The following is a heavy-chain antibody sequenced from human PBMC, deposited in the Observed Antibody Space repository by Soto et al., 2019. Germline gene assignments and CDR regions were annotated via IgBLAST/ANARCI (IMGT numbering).Heavy chain of an antibody. D-gene: IGHD6-19*01. J-gene: IGHJ6*03. CDR1: GDSVSSNSAA. V-gene: IGHV6-1*01. CDR2: TYYRSKWYN. Sequence: SQTLSLTCAISGDSVSSNSAAWNWIRQSPSRGLEWLGRTYYRSKWYNDYAVSVKSRITINPDTSKNQFSLQLNSVTPEETAVYYCARDHGYAAVAGTMEFEDYYYYYMDVWGKGTTVTVSS. CDR3: ARDHGYAAVAGTMEFEDYYYYYMDV.